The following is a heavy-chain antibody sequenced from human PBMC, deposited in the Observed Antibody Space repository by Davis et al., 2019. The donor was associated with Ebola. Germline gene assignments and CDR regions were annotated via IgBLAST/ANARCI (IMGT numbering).Heavy chain of an antibody. V-gene: IGHV4-39*01. CDR2: IYYSGST. CDR3: ASSPYYYGSGGLNWFDP. Sequence: SETLSLTCTVSGGSISSSSYYWGWIRQPPGKGLEWIGSIYYSGSTYYNPSLKSRVTISVDTSKNQFSLKLSSVTAADTAVYYCASSPYYYGSGGLNWFDPWGQGTLVTVSS. J-gene: IGHJ5*02. D-gene: IGHD3-10*01. CDR1: GGSISSSSYY.